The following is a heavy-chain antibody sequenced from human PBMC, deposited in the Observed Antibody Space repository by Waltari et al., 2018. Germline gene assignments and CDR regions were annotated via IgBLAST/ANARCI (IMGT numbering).Heavy chain of an antibody. CDR1: GYTFTGYY. J-gene: IGHJ5*02. Sequence: QVQLVQSGAEVKKPGASVKVSCKASGYTFTGYYMHWVRQAPGQGLEWMGRINLNCGGTNYAQKFRGRVTMTRDTSISKAYMELSRLRSDDTAVYYCARGHMVQGVTWFDPWGQGTLVTVSS. D-gene: IGHD3-10*01. CDR2: INLNCGGT. V-gene: IGHV1-2*06. CDR3: ARGHMVQGVTWFDP.